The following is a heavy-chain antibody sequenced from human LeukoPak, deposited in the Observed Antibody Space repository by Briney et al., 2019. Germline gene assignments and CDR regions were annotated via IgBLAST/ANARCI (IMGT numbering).Heavy chain of an antibody. J-gene: IGHJ6*02. D-gene: IGHD3-22*01. CDR2: MNPNSGNT. CDR1: GYTFTSYD. V-gene: IGHV1-8*01. Sequence: ASVKVSCKASGYTFTSYDINWVRQATGQGLEWMGWMNPNSGNTGYAQKFQGRVTMTRNTSISTAYMELSSLRSEDTAVYYCARDRYYYDSSGSYYYYGMDVWGQGTTVTVCS. CDR3: ARDRYYYDSSGSYYYYGMDV.